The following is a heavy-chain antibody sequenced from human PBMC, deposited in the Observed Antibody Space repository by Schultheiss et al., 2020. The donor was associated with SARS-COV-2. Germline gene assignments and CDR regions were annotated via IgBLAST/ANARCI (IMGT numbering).Heavy chain of an antibody. V-gene: IGHV4-34*01. Sequence: SETLSLTCAVYGGSFRGYSWLLLRQPPGKGLEWIGEISHSGSTYYNPSLKSRVTISVDTSKNQFSLKLSSVTAADTAVYYCARGVDADYGLFDYWGQGTRVTVS. CDR2: ISHSGST. D-gene: IGHD4-17*01. J-gene: IGHJ4*02. CDR3: ARGVDADYGLFDY. CDR1: GGSFRGYS.